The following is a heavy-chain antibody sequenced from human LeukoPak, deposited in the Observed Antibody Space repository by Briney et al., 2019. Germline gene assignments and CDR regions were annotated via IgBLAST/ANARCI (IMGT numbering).Heavy chain of an antibody. D-gene: IGHD5-24*01. CDR3: ARATRDGYNSY. CDR1: GGTFSSYA. V-gene: IGHV1-69*13. Sequence: RASVKVSXKASGGTFSSYAISWVRQAPGQGLEWMGGIIPIFGTANYAQKFQGRVTITADESTSTAYMELSSLRSEDTAVYYSARATRDGYNSYWGQGTLVTVSS. CDR2: IIPIFGTA. J-gene: IGHJ4*02.